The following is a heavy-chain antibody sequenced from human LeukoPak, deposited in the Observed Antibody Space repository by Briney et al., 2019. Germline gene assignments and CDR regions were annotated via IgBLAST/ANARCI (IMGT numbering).Heavy chain of an antibody. CDR2: IIPMFGTT. Sequence: ASVKVSCKASGGTFNSYTINWVRQAPGQGLEWMGEIIPMFGTTSYAQNFQGRVTITTDESTRTVDMELSSLRSEDTAVYYCARGPNSYDTSGYSPYYFDYRGQGTLVTVSS. D-gene: IGHD3-22*01. J-gene: IGHJ4*02. CDR1: GGTFNSYT. CDR3: ARGPNSYDTSGYSPYYFDY. V-gene: IGHV1-69*05.